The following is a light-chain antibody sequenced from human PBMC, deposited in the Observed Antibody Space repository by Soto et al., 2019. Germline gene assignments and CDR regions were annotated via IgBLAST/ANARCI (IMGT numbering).Light chain of an antibody. Sequence: QSALTQPASVSGSPGQSITISCSGSSSDVGYYSYVSWYQHHQGKAPKLMIYDVDNRPSGVSDRFSGSKSGNTASLTISGLQAEDEAPYYCNSYTSSVTYVLFGGGTQLTVL. J-gene: IGLJ2*01. V-gene: IGLV2-14*03. CDR2: DVD. CDR1: SSDVGYYSY. CDR3: NSYTSSVTYVL.